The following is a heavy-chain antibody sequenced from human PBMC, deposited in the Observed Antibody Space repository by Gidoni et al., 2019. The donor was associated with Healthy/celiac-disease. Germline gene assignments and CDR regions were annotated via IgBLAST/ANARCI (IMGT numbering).Heavy chain of an antibody. CDR1: GFTVSSNY. CDR2: IYSGGST. D-gene: IGHD6-13*01. Sequence: EVQLVESGGGLIQPGGSLRLSCAASGFTVSSNYMNWVRQAPGKGLEWVSVIYSGGSTYYADSVKGRFTISRDNSKNTLYLQMNSLRAEDTAVYYCARARSSSWGEDFDYWGQGTLVTVSS. J-gene: IGHJ4*02. V-gene: IGHV3-53*01. CDR3: ARARSSSWGEDFDY.